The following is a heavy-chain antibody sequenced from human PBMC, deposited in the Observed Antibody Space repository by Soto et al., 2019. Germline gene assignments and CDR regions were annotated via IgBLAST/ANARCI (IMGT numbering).Heavy chain of an antibody. D-gene: IGHD4-17*01. CDR2: INHSGST. J-gene: IGHJ5*02. Sequence: QVQLQQWGAGLLKPSETLSLTCAVYGGSFSGYYWSWIRQPPGKGLEWIGEINHSGSTNYNPSLKIRVTISVDTSKNQFSLKLSSVTAADTAVYYCARRGPTVVTSNWFDPWGQGTLVTVSS. CDR3: ARRGPTVVTSNWFDP. CDR1: GGSFSGYY. V-gene: IGHV4-34*01.